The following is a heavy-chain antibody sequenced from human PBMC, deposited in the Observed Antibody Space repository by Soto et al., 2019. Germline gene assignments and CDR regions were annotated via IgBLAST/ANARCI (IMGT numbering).Heavy chain of an antibody. CDR3: ARGGSGVLDY. J-gene: IGHJ4*02. CDR1: GGSISTYY. CDR2: VHYSGST. Sequence: SETLSLTCAVSGGSISTYYWSWIRRPPGKGLEWIGYVHYSGSTNYNPSLKSRVTISVDTSKNQFSLKLNSVTAADTAVFYCARGGSGVLDYWGQGTLVTV. V-gene: IGHV4-59*01. D-gene: IGHD2-8*01.